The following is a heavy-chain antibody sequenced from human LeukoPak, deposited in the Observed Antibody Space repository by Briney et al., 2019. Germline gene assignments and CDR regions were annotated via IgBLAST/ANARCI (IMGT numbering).Heavy chain of an antibody. D-gene: IGHD3-22*01. V-gene: IGHV1-18*01. CDR3: ARAGWGYYDSSGYPHYYYYYMDV. CDR2: ISAYNGKT. J-gene: IGHJ6*03. Sequence: GASVKVSCKXSGYTFTSYGISWVRQPPGQGLEWMGWISAYNGKTNYAQKLQGRVTMTTDTSTSTAYMELRSLRSDDTAVYYCARAGWGYYDSSGYPHYYYYYMDVWGKGTTVTVSS. CDR1: GYTFTSYG.